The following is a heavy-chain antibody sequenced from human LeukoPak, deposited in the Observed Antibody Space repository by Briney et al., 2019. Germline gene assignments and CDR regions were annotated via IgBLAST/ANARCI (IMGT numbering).Heavy chain of an antibody. CDR3: ARLRDSGLYFDY. Sequence: PSETLSLTCTVSGGSISSGGYYWSWIRQHPGKGLEWIGYIYYSGSTYYNPSLKSRVSISVDTSKNQFSLKLSSVTAADTAVYYCARLRDSGLYFDYWGQGTLVTVSS. D-gene: IGHD5-12*01. CDR1: GGSISSGGYY. V-gene: IGHV4-31*03. J-gene: IGHJ4*02. CDR2: IYYSGST.